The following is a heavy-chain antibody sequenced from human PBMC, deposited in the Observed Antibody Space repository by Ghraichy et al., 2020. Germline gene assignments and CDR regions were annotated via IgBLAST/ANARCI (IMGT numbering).Heavy chain of an antibody. CDR3: ARDGGITAARATDY. V-gene: IGHV1-18*04. J-gene: IGHJ4*02. D-gene: IGHD6-13*01. CDR1: GYTFTSYG. CDR2: ISTYNGNT. Sequence: ASVKVSCKASGYTFTSYGISWVRQALGQGLEWMGWISTYNGNTNYAQKLQGRVTMTTDTSTSTAYMELRSLRSNDTAVYYCARDGGITAARATDYWGQGTLVTVSS.